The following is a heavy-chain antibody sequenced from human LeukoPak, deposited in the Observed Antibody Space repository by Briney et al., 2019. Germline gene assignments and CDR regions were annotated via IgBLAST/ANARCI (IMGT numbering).Heavy chain of an antibody. V-gene: IGHV3-43*02. CDR2: ISGDGGST. J-gene: IGHJ6*02. CDR1: GFTFDDYA. Sequence: GGSLRLSCAASGFTFDDYAMHWVRQAPGKGLEWVSLISGDGGSTYYADSVKGRFTISRDNSKNSLYLQMNSLRTEDTALYYCAKHASGIAAAGKTPYYYYGMDVWGQGTTVTVSS. CDR3: AKHASGIAAAGKTPYYYYGMDV. D-gene: IGHD6-13*01.